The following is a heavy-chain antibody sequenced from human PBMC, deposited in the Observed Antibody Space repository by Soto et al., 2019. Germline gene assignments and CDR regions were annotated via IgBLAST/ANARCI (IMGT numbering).Heavy chain of an antibody. V-gene: IGHV4-59*01. CDR3: ARFKYYYDSSGYRPAFDI. CDR2: IYYSGST. CDR1: GGSISSYY. J-gene: IGHJ3*02. D-gene: IGHD3-22*01. Sequence: SETLSLTCTVSGGSISSYYWSWIRQPPGKGLEWIGYIYYSGSTNYNPSLKSRVTISVDTSKNQFSLKLSSVTAADTAVYYCARFKYYYDSSGYRPAFDIWGQGTMVTVSS.